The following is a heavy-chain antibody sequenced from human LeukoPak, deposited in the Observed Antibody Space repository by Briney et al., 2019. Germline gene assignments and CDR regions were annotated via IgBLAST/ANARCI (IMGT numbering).Heavy chain of an antibody. D-gene: IGHD6-19*01. J-gene: IGHJ4*02. V-gene: IGHV1-8*01. Sequence: GASVKVSCKASGYTFTSYDINWVRQATGQGLEWMGWVNPNSGNTGYAQKFQGRVTMTRNTSISTAYMELSSLRSEGTAVYYCARGFRAVAGRTTYWGQGTLVTVSS. CDR3: ARGFRAVAGRTTY. CDR1: GYTFTSYD. CDR2: VNPNSGNT.